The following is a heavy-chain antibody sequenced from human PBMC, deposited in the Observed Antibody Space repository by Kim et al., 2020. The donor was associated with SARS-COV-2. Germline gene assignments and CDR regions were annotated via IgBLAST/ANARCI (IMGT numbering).Heavy chain of an antibody. CDR2: T. CDR3: ASGGVGPNFDY. V-gene: IGHV5-51*01. Sequence: TRYSPSIPGQVTISADKSISTAYLQWSSLKASDTAMYYCASGGVGPNFDYWGQGTLVTVSS. D-gene: IGHD3-16*01. J-gene: IGHJ4*02.